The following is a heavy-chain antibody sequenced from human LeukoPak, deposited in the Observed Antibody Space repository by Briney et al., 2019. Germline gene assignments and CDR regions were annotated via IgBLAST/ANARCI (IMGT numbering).Heavy chain of an antibody. D-gene: IGHD3-22*01. V-gene: IGHV1-2*02. Sequence: ASVKLSCNASGYTFTGYYMDRVRHAHGQGLELMGFIYPNSGGTSIAEKFQDRVTMTRDTSISIAYMELSRLRSDDTAVFYCAREDNYDSSGYYFPGYNRWGFEYWGQGTLVTVSS. CDR1: GYTFTGYY. CDR3: AREDNYDSSGYYFPGYNRWGFEY. J-gene: IGHJ4*02. CDR2: IYPNSGGT.